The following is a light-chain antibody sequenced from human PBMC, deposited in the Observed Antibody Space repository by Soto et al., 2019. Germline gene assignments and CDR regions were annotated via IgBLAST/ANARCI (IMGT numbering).Light chain of an antibody. V-gene: IGLV2-8*01. CDR2: DVS. CDR3: ISYAGSSIWV. Sequence: QSVLTQPPSASGSPGQSVTISCTGTSSDVGAYNYVSWYQQHPGKAPKLMIYDVSKRPSGVPDRFSGSKSGNTASLTVSGLKAEDEADFYCISYAGSSIWVFGGGTKLTVL. J-gene: IGLJ3*02. CDR1: SSDVGAYNY.